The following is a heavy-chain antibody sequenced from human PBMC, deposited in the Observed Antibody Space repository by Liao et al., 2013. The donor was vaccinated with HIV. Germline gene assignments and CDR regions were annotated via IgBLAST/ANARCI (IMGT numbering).Heavy chain of an antibody. CDR3: ARDSPLVAGTFDY. Sequence: QLQLQESGPGLVKPSETLSLTCTVSGGSISSSSYYWSWIRQPAGRGLEWIGRMYTTGSTNYNPSLKSRVTMSVDTSKNQFSLKLSSVTAADTAVYYCARDSPLVAGTFDYWAREPWSPSPQ. CDR1: GGSISSSSYY. J-gene: IGHJ4*02. V-gene: IGHV4-61*02. D-gene: IGHD6-19*01. CDR2: MYTTGST.